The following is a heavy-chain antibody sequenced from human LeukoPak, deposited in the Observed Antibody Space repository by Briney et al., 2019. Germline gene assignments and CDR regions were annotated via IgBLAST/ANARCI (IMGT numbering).Heavy chain of an antibody. V-gene: IGHV1-69*01. D-gene: IGHD6-13*01. CDR2: IIPIFGTA. J-gene: IGHJ4*02. CDR3: ARGPYSSSWYGRY. CDR1: GGTFSSYA. Sequence: SVKVSCTASGGTFSSYAISWVRQAPGQGLEWMGGIIPIFGTANYAQKFQGRVTITADESTSTAYMELSSLRSEDTAVYYCARGPYSSSWYGRYWGQGTLVTVSS.